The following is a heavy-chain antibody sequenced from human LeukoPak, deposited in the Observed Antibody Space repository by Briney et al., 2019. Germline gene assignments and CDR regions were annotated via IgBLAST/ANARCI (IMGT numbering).Heavy chain of an antibody. CDR1: GFTFSSYA. D-gene: IGHD6-6*01. CDR2: ISASGDRT. J-gene: IGHJ4*02. Sequence: GGSLRLSCAASGFTFSSYAMSWVRQAPGKGLEWISAISASGDRTYYADSVKGRFTISRDNSKNTLYLQMNSLRAEDTAVYYCAKEQSSSGFFDYWGQGTLVTVSS. V-gene: IGHV3-23*01. CDR3: AKEQSSSGFFDY.